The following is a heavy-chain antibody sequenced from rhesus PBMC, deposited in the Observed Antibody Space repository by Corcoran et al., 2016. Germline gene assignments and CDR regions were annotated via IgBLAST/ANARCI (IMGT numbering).Heavy chain of an antibody. CDR1: GASFSNFW. D-gene: IGHD5-12*01. J-gene: IGHJ6*01. CDR3: ARYSPIENTRYTLDS. CDR2: IDGHGGAP. V-gene: IGHV4-80*01. Sequence: QVQLQASGPGLVKPSETLSLTCAVFGASFSNFWWCWVRQPPGKGLEYIGEIDGHGGAPHYSPSLKSRVTISGDASKNQFSLKVNSVTAADTAIYYCARYSPIENTRYTLDSWGQGVVVAVSS.